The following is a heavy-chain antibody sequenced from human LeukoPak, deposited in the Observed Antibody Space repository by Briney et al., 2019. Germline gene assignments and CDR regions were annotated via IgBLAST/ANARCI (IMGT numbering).Heavy chain of an antibody. D-gene: IGHD4-17*01. J-gene: IGHJ4*02. V-gene: IGHV4-38-2*02. CDR2: IYHSGST. CDR3: ARVRSVVTTVTTVFDY. Sequence: PSETLSLTCTVSGYSISSGYYWGWIRQPPGKGLEWIGSIYHSGSTYYNPSLKSRVTISVDTSKNQFSLKLSSVTAADTAVYYCARVRSVVTTVTTVFDYWGQGTLVTVSS. CDR1: GYSISSGYY.